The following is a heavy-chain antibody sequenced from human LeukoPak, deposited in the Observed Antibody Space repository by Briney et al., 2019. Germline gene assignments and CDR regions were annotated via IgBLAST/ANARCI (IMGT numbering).Heavy chain of an antibody. Sequence: GGSLRLSCAASGFTFSSYWMSWVRQAPGKGLEWVANIKQDGSEKYYADSVKGRFTISRDNSKNTLYLQVNSLRAEDTAVYYCANENYYDSSGFPDHWDQGTLVTVSS. D-gene: IGHD3-22*01. CDR2: IKQDGSEK. CDR3: ANENYYDSSGFPDH. CDR1: GFTFSSYW. V-gene: IGHV3-7*01. J-gene: IGHJ4*02.